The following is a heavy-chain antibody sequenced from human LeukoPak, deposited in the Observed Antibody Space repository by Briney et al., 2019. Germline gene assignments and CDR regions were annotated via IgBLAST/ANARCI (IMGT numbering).Heavy chain of an antibody. D-gene: IGHD6-19*01. Sequence: GGSLRLSCAASGFTFSSYNMNWVRQAPEKGLEWVSTISSSGGSTYYADSVKGRFTISRDNSKNTLYLQMNSLRAEDTAVYYCAKSSSGWSGGSRYFDFWGQGTLVTVSS. CDR3: AKSSSGWSGGSRYFDF. J-gene: IGHJ4*02. CDR2: ISSSGGST. CDR1: GFTFSSYN. V-gene: IGHV3-23*01.